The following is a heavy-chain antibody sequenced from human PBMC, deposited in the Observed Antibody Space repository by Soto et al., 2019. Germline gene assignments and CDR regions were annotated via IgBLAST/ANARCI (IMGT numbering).Heavy chain of an antibody. Sequence: SGPTLVNPTETLTLTCTVSGFSLSNAGMGVSWIRQPPGKALEWLAHIFSSDEKSYRTSLETRLTVSKDTSKSQVVLTMTNMDPLHTATYYCALAVDRDISVIWFDHWGDGTPVPVSP. D-gene: IGHD5-12*01. CDR2: IFSSDEK. CDR3: ALAVDRDISVIWFDH. CDR1: GFSLSNAGMG. J-gene: IGHJ5*02. V-gene: IGHV2-26*01.